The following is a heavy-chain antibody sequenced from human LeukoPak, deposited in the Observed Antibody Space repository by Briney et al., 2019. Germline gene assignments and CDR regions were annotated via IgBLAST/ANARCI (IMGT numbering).Heavy chain of an antibody. CDR3: AMPHSGWELLGALDY. V-gene: IGHV1-69*04. J-gene: IGHJ4*02. D-gene: IGHD1-26*01. CDR2: IIPILGIA. Sequence: SVKVSCKASGGTFSSYAISWVRQAPGQGLEWMGRIIPILGIANYAQKFQGRVTITADKSTSTAYMELSSLRSEDTAVYYCAMPHSGWELLGALDYWGQGTLVTVSS. CDR1: GGTFSSYA.